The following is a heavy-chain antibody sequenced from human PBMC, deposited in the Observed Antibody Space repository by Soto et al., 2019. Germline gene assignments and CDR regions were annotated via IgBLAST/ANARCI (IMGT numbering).Heavy chain of an antibody. V-gene: IGHV4-30-4*01. CDR2: IYYTGST. D-gene: IGHD3-3*01. Sequence: SETLSLTCAIFGGSIISGDYYWSWIRQPPGKGLEWIGYIYYTGSTYYNPSLRSRVTMSLDTSKNQFYLKLSSVTAADTAVYYGARDGWSGYFYYGMDVVGQGSTVTVSS. CDR1: GGSIISGDYY. CDR3: ARDGWSGYFYYGMDV. J-gene: IGHJ6*02.